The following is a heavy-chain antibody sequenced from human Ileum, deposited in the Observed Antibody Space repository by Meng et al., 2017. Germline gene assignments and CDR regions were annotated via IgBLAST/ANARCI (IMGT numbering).Heavy chain of an antibody. D-gene: IGHD7-27*01. CDR1: GDSVSSDTGA. CDR2: TYYRSRWYN. J-gene: IGHJ4*02. Sequence: VQLQQAGPGLVKPEQTYSLTCAISGDSVSSDTGAWNWIRQSPSRGLEWLGRTYYRSRWYNNYAVSVKSRITINPDTSKNQFSLQLNSVTPDDTAVYYCAGKDWGEGLDFWDQGTLVTVSS. CDR3: AGKDWGEGLDF. V-gene: IGHV6-1*01.